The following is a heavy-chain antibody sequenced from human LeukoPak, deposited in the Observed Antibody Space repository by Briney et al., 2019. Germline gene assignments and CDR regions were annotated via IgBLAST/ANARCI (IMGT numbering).Heavy chain of an antibody. Sequence: GASVTVSFKASGYTFTIYGFSRVRQAPGQGLEWMGWISTYYGNTNYAQTLQDRVTITTDTSTSTAYMELTSLRSDDTAVYYCARVYSTNYYGSGDRPFLFDYWGQGTVVTVSS. CDR2: ISTYYGNT. CDR1: GYTFTIYG. V-gene: IGHV1-18*01. D-gene: IGHD3-10*01. CDR3: ARVYSTNYYGSGDRPFLFDY. J-gene: IGHJ4*02.